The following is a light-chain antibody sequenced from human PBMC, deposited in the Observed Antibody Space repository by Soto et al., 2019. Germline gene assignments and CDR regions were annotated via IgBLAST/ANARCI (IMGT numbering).Light chain of an antibody. J-gene: IGLJ2*01. CDR2: EVS. CDR3: SSYTSSSTPHVV. Sequence: QSALTQPASVSGSPGQSITISCTGTSSDVGGYNYVSWYQQHPGIAPKLMVYEVSNRPSGVSNRFSGSKSGNTASLTISGLQAEDDADYYCSSYTSSSTPHVVFGGGTKLTVL. CDR1: SSDVGGYNY. V-gene: IGLV2-14*01.